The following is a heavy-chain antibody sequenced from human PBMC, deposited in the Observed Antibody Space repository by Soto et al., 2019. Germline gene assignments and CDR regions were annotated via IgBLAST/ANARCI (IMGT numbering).Heavy chain of an antibody. V-gene: IGHV3-11*06. CDR3: ARDQEDGSIWYAFDI. D-gene: IGHD2-2*01. J-gene: IGHJ3*02. Sequence: GGSLRLSCAASGFTFSDYFMNWIRQAPGKGLEWVAYISTSSSYTSYADSVKGRFTISRDDAKSSLYLQMNTLRVEDTAVYYCARDQEDGSIWYAFDIWGQGTLVTVSS. CDR1: GFTFSDYF. CDR2: ISTSSSYT.